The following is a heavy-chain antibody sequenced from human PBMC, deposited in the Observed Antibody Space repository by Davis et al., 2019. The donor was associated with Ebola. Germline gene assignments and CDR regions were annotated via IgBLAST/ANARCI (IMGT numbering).Heavy chain of an antibody. V-gene: IGHV3-53*01. CDR1: GFTVSSNY. J-gene: IGHJ6*02. Sequence: GESLKISCAASGFTVSSNYMSWVRQAPGKGLEWVSVIYSGGSTYYADSVKGRFTISRDNAKNSLYLQMNSLRAEDTAVYYCARTPVDTAMVGGMDVWGQGTTVTVSS. D-gene: IGHD5-18*01. CDR2: IYSGGST. CDR3: ARTPVDTAMVGGMDV.